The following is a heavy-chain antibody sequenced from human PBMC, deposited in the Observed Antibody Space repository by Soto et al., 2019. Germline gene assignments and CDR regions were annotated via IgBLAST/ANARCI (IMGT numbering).Heavy chain of an antibody. CDR1: GYTFTSYD. J-gene: IGHJ6*01. Sequence: ASVKVSCKASGYTFTSYDLNWVRQATGQGLEWMGWMNPNSGNTDYAQKFQGRVTMTRNTSISTAYTGMSSLRSEDTAVYYCAGGGYRSSWYKTYYSYGMDVWGQGTTVTV. D-gene: IGHD6-13*01. V-gene: IGHV1-8*01. CDR3: AGGGYRSSWYKTYYSYGMDV. CDR2: MNPNSGNT.